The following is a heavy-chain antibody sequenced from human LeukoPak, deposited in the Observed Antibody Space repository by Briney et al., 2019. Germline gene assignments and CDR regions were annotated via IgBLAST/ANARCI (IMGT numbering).Heavy chain of an antibody. CDR1: GFTFSSYA. D-gene: IGHD4-17*01. CDR3: ASDTAHSYYYGMDV. Sequence: PGGSLRLSCAASGFTFSSYAMHWVRQAPGKGLEWVAVISYDGSNKYYADSVKGRFTISRDNSKNTLYLQMNGLRAEDTAVYYCASDTAHSYYYGMDVWGQGTTVTVSS. V-gene: IGHV3-30-3*01. J-gene: IGHJ6*02. CDR2: ISYDGSNK.